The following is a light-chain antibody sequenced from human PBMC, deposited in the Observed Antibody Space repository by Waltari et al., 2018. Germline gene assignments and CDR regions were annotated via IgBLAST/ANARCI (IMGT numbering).Light chain of an antibody. Sequence: DVQLTQSPFSPSASVGDRVTITCHASQRLDNFLSWYQQKPGKAPNRLIYGASNLQSGVPSRFSGSGFGTDFTLTITSLQPQDSATYYCQQSYTTSWTFGQGTTVEVK. CDR3: QQSYTTSWT. J-gene: IGKJ1*01. CDR1: QRLDNF. V-gene: IGKV1-39*01. CDR2: GAS.